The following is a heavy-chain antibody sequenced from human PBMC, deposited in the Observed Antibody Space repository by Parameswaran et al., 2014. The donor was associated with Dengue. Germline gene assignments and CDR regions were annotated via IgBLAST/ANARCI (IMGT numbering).Heavy chain of an antibody. CDR3: ARDQQWLENNWFDP. V-gene: IGHV3-11*05. D-gene: IGHD6-19*01. J-gene: IGHJ5*02. CDR2: ISSSSSYT. Sequence: EWVSYISSSSSYTNYADSVKGRFTISRDNAKNSLYLQMNSLRAEDTAVHYCARDQQWLENNWFDPWGQGTLVTVSS.